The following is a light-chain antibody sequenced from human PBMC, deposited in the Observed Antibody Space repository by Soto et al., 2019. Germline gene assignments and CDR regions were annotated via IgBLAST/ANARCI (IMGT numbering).Light chain of an antibody. V-gene: IGKV3-15*01. CDR1: QSVSIH. J-gene: IGKJ5*01. Sequence: ETLMAHAPRAMSGYLGGRRTLSRRASQSVSIHLAWYQQKPGQAPRLLIYDTSTRATGIPARFSGSGSGTEFTLTISSLQSEDFAVYYCQQYSNWPPITFGQGTRLEIK. CDR2: DTS. CDR3: QQYSNWPPIT.